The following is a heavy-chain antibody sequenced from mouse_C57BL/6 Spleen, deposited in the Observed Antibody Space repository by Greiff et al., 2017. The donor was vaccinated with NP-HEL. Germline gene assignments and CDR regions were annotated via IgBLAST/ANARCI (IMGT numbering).Heavy chain of an antibody. D-gene: IGHD2-4*01. CDR1: GFTFSDYY. CDR3: ARVYDYVFAY. Sequence: EVMLVESEGGLVQPGSSMKLSCTASGFTFSDYYMAWVRQVPEKGLEWVANINYDGSSTYYLDSLKSRFIISRDNAKNILYLQMSSLKSEDTATYYCARVYDYVFAYWGQGTLVTVSA. V-gene: IGHV5-16*01. CDR2: INYDGSST. J-gene: IGHJ3*01.